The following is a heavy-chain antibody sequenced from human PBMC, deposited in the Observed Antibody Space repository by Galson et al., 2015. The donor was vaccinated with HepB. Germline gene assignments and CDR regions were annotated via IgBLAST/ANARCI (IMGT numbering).Heavy chain of an antibody. D-gene: IGHD3-10*01. CDR2: ISSSGSYI. V-gene: IGHV3-21*01. CDR3: ARDREVRGVINYYYGMDV. Sequence: SLRLSCAASGFTFSSYSMNWVRQAPGKGLEWVSSISSSGSYIYYADSVRGRFTISRDNAKNSLYPQMNSLRAEDTAVYYCARDREVRGVINYYYGMDVWGQGTTVTVSS. J-gene: IGHJ6*02. CDR1: GFTFSSYS.